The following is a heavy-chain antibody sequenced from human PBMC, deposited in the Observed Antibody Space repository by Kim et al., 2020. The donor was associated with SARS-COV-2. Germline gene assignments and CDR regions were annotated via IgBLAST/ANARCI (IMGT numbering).Heavy chain of an antibody. Sequence: GGSLRLSCAASGFTFSSYAMSWARQAPGKGLEWVSAISGSGGSTYYADSVKGRFTISRDNSKNTLYLQMNSLRAEDTAVYYCAKDVQYYYGSGSYLDAFDIWGQGTMVTVSS. CDR3: AKDVQYYYGSGSYLDAFDI. V-gene: IGHV3-23*01. J-gene: IGHJ3*02. D-gene: IGHD3-10*01. CDR2: ISGSGGST. CDR1: GFTFSSYA.